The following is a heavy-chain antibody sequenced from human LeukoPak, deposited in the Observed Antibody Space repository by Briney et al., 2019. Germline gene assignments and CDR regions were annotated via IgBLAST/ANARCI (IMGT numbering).Heavy chain of an antibody. Sequence: GESLKISFKGSGYSFTSYWIGWVRQMPGKGLEWMGIIYPGDSDTRYSPSFQGQVTISADQSISTAYLQWSSLKASDTAMYYCARAPDCSSTSCYYMDVWGKGTTVTVSS. J-gene: IGHJ6*03. CDR1: GYSFTSYW. D-gene: IGHD2-2*01. CDR3: ARAPDCSSTSCYYMDV. V-gene: IGHV5-51*01. CDR2: IYPGDSDT.